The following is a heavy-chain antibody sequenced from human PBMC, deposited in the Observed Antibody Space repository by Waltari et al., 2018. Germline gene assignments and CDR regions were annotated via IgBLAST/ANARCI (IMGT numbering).Heavy chain of an antibody. Sequence: QVQLQESGPGLVKPSQTLSLTCTVSGGSISSGSYYWSWIRQPAGKGLEWIGYIYTSGSTNYNPSLKSRVTISVDTSKNQFSLKLSSVTAADTAVYYCARALPIVVVPAATPEPYFDYWGQGTLVTVSS. D-gene: IGHD2-2*01. J-gene: IGHJ4*02. CDR2: IYTSGST. CDR1: GGSISSGSYY. V-gene: IGHV4-61*09. CDR3: ARALPIVVVPAATPEPYFDY.